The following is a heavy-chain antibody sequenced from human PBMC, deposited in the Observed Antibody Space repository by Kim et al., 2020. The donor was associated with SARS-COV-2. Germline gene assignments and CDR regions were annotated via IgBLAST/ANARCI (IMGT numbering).Heavy chain of an antibody. CDR2: IYYSGST. V-gene: IGHV4-39*01. Sequence: SETLSLTCTVSGGSISSSSYYWGWIRQPPGKGLEWIGSIYYSGSTYYNPSLKSRVTISVDTSKNQFSLKLSSVTAADTAVYYCARPHGTVVTDAFDIWGQGTMVTVSS. J-gene: IGHJ3*02. CDR1: GGSISSSSYY. D-gene: IGHD2-15*01. CDR3: ARPHGTVVTDAFDI.